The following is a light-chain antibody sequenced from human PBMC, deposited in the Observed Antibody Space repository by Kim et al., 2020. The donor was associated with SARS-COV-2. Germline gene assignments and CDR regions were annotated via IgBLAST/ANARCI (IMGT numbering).Light chain of an antibody. CDR1: QSVSSSY. J-gene: IGKJ4*01. V-gene: IGKV3-20*01. CDR2: GAS. Sequence: EIVLTQSPGTLSLSPGERATLSCRASQSVSSSYLAWYQQKPGQAPRLLIYGASSSGSGTDFTLTISRLEPEDFAVYYCQQYGSSPALTFGGGTKVDIK. CDR3: QQYGSSPALT.